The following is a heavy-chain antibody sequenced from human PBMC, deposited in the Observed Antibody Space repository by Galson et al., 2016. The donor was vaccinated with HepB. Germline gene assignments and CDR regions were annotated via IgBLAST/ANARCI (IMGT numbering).Heavy chain of an antibody. CDR2: ISSGGGTI. J-gene: IGHJ6*02. CDR3: ASAPGAFYYYYAMDV. V-gene: IGHV3-48*03. Sequence: SLRLSCAASGSTFSSYEMNWVRQAPGKGLEWLSYISSGGGTIYYAGSVKGRFTISRDNAKNSLYLQVSSLRADDTAVYYCASAPGAFYYYYAMDVWGQGTTVTVS. CDR1: GSTFSSYE.